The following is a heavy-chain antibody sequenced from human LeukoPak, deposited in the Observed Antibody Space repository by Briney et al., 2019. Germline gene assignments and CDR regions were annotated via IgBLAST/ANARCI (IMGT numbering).Heavy chain of an antibody. CDR3: ARIAAAGNRRLNY. Sequence: ASVKVSCQASVYTFPSYVFYWVRPTTGQGLEWMGWMNPNSGNTGYAQKFQGRITMTRNTSISTAYMELSSLTSEDTAVYYGARIAAAGNRRLNYWGQGTLVTVSS. D-gene: IGHD6-13*01. CDR2: MNPNSGNT. V-gene: IGHV1-8*01. J-gene: IGHJ4*02. CDR1: VYTFPSYV.